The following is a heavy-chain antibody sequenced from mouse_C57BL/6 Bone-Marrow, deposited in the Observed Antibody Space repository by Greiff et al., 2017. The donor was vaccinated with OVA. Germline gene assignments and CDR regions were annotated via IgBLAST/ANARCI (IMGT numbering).Heavy chain of an antibody. CDR1: GFSLSTFGMG. CDR3: ARYYYGSSSYWYFDV. D-gene: IGHD1-1*01. V-gene: IGHV8-8*01. J-gene: IGHJ1*03. CDR2: IWWDDDK. Sequence: SFPFIFPPSHPLSLTCSFSGFSLSTFGMGVGWIRQPSGKGLEWLAHIWWDDDKYYNPALKSRLTISKDTSKNQVFLKIANVDTADTATYYCARYYYGSSSYWYFDVWGTGTTVTVSS.